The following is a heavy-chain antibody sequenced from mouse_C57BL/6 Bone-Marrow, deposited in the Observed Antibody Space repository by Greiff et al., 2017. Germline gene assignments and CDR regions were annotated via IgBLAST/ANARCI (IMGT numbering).Heavy chain of an antibody. CDR3: ASHYGTTGAWFAY. J-gene: IGHJ3*01. D-gene: IGHD1-1*01. V-gene: IGHV2-9-1*01. CDR2: IWTGGGT. Sequence: VQLQQSGPGLVAPSQSLSITCTVSGFSLTSYAISWVRQPPGKGLEWLGVIWTGGGTTYNSAHKSSLSISKDNTKSQVFLKMNSLQTYDTARYYCASHYGTTGAWFAYWGQGTLVTVSA. CDR1: GFSLTSYA.